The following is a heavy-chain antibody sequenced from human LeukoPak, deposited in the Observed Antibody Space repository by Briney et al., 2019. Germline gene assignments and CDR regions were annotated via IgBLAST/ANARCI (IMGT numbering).Heavy chain of an antibody. V-gene: IGHV5-51*01. J-gene: IGHJ5*02. Sequence: GESLKISCKGSGYSFTSYWIDWVRQMPGKGLEWMGIIYPGDSDTRYSPSFQGQVTISADKSISTAYLQWSSLKASDTAMYYCARREAEGFRRITMVRGGPYNWFDPWGQGTLVTVSS. CDR2: IYPGDSDT. CDR3: ARREAEGFRRITMVRGGPYNWFDP. CDR1: GYSFTSYW. D-gene: IGHD3-10*01.